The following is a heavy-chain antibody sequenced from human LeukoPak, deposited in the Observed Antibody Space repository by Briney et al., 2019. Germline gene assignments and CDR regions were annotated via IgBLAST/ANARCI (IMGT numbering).Heavy chain of an antibody. D-gene: IGHD3-22*01. J-gene: IGHJ4*02. Sequence: PGGSLRLSCAASGFTFSSYGMHWVRQAPGKGLEWVAFIRYDGSKKYYAYSVKGPFTISRDNSKSTLYLQMNSLRAEDTAVYSCAKDFRDWSYYPSSAYFDYWGQGTLVTVSS. CDR1: GFTFSSYG. CDR2: IRYDGSKK. V-gene: IGHV3-30*02. CDR3: AKDFRDWSYYPSSAYFDY.